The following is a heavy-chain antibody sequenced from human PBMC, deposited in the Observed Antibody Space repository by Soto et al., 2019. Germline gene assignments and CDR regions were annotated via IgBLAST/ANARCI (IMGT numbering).Heavy chain of an antibody. D-gene: IGHD2-15*01. J-gene: IGHJ5*02. CDR1: VGSITSYH. CDR2: TAYTGNT. Sequence: PSETLSLTCVVSVGSITSYHWSCVRHFPGKGLEWIAYTAYTGNTNYNPSLQSRVTISMDTSKNQLSLKLTSMTEADTAVYYCARLTHARFNHSLDPLGQGTPVTVSS. V-gene: IGHV4-59*03. CDR3: ARLTHARFNHSLDP.